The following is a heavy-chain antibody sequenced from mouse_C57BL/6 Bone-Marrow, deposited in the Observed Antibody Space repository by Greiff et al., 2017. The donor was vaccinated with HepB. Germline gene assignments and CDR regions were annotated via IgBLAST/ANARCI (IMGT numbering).Heavy chain of an antibody. CDR3: AYYYPFAY. D-gene: IGHD1-1*01. CDR2: IDPSDSYT. V-gene: IGHV1-50*01. J-gene: IGHJ3*01. Sequence: QVQLKQPGAELVKPGASVKLSCKASGYTFTSYWMQWVKQRPGQGLEWIGEIDPSDSYTNYNQKFKGKATLTVDTSSSTAYMQLSSLTSEDSAVYCCAYYYPFAYWGQGTLVTVSA. CDR1: GYTFTSYW.